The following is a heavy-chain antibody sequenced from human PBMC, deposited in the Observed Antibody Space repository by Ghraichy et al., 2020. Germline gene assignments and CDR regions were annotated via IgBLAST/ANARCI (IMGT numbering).Heavy chain of an antibody. J-gene: IGHJ6*02. D-gene: IGHD3-9*01. Sequence: ASVKVSCKASGYTFTGYYMHWVRQAPGQGLEWMGWINPNSGGTNYAQKFQGRVTMTRDTSISTAYMELSRLRSDDTAVYYCARDVRYFDWLYYYYGMDVWGQGTTVTVSS. CDR1: GYTFTGYY. V-gene: IGHV1-2*02. CDR3: ARDVRYFDWLYYYYGMDV. CDR2: INPNSGGT.